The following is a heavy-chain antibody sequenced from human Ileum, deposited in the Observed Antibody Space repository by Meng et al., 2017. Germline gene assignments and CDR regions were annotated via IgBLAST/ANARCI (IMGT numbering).Heavy chain of an antibody. CDR2: SYQSERA. D-gene: IGHD2-2*01. Sequence: QGPVQGRAPPQVNPAVTGALSGACSGGWRCWGWPPPGKGLGWIGESYQSERANNNPSLKRRVTVSIDNAKSQISLHLSAMAVAATATYSYATSNRKNVYYFDYWGQGTLVTVSS. J-gene: IGHJ4*02. CDR3: ATSNRKNVYYFDY. CDR1: GACSGGW. V-gene: IGHV4-4*01.